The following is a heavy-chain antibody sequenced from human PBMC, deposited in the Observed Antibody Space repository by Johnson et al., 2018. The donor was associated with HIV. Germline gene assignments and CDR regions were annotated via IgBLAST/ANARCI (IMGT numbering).Heavy chain of an antibody. CDR1: GFTFSSYW. CDR2: ISHDGGDT. Sequence: EVQLVESGGGVVQPGGSLRLSCAASGFTFSSYWMRWVRQAPGKGLVWVSRISHDGGDTSYADSVKGRFTISRDNAKNTLYLQMNSLRAEDTAVYYCATVPRGFFTSCYARGAWVMWGKGTLVTFSS. D-gene: IGHD2-2*01. J-gene: IGHJ3*02. V-gene: IGHV3-74*02. CDR3: ATVPRGFFTSCYARGAWVM.